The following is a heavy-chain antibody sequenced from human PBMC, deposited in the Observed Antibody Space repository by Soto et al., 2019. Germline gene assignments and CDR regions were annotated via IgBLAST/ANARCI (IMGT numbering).Heavy chain of an antibody. V-gene: IGHV5-51*01. D-gene: IGHD3-16*01. CDR2: IYPGDSDT. CDR1: GYSFTNYW. Sequence: PGESLKISCQGSGYSFTNYWIGWVRQMPGKGLEWMGIIYPGDSDTRYSPSFQGQVTISADKSISTAYLQWSSLKASDSAMYYCARRFGQGRSPSCADSWGQGTLVTVSS. J-gene: IGHJ4*02. CDR3: ARRFGQGRSPSCADS.